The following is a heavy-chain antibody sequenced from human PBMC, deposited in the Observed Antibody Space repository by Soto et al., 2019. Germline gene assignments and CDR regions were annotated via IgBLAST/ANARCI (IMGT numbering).Heavy chain of an antibody. CDR3: AREKTGTTDARSYAP. J-gene: IGHJ5*02. V-gene: IGHV1-2*04. Sequence: ASVNVSVKTSGYTFTGYYMHWVRQAPGQGLESMGWINPNSGGTNYAHKFQGWVTMTRYTSLSTAYMELSTLRSADTAVYDCAREKTGTTDARSYAPWGEGTLVKVST. CDR2: INPNSGGT. D-gene: IGHD1-7*01. CDR1: GYTFTGYY.